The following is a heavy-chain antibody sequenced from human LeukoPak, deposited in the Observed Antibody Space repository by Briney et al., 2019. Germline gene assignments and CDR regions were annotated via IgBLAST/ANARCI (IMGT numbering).Heavy chain of an antibody. CDR1: GYTFTGYY. CDR2: INPNSGGT. D-gene: IGHD3-10*01. J-gene: IGHJ4*02. Sequence: ASVKVSCKASGYTFTGYYMHWVRQAPGQGLEWMGWINPNSGGTNYAQKFQGRVTMTRDTSISTAYMELSRLRSDDTAVYYCARVPSSAHQLFSSDYWGQGTLVTVSS. CDR3: ARVPSSAHQLFSSDY. V-gene: IGHV1-2*02.